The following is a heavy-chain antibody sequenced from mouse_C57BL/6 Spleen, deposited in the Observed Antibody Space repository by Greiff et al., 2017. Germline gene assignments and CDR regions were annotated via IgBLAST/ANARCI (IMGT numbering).Heavy chain of an antibody. CDR1: GFNIKDYY. V-gene: IGHV14-2*01. CDR3: ARWRLGLGCFDY. Sequence: EVQLQQSGAELVKPGASVKLSCTASGFNIKDYYMHWVKQRTEQGLEWIGRIDPEDGDTKYDQTFQGKATITADKSSNTAYLQLSSLTSEDTAVYYCARWRLGLGCFDYWGQGTTLTVAS. CDR2: IDPEDGDT. D-gene: IGHD4-1*01. J-gene: IGHJ2*01.